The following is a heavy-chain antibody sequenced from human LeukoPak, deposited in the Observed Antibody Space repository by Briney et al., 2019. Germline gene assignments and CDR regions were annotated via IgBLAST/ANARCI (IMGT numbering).Heavy chain of an antibody. D-gene: IGHD6-19*01. CDR3: ARDMRSGWYEFDY. Sequence: GGSLRLSCAASGFTFSSYAMHWVRQAPGKGLEWVAVILYDGSNKYYADSVKGRFTISRDNSKNTLYLQMNSLRAEDTAVYYCARDMRSGWYEFDYWGQGTLVTVSS. CDR2: ILYDGSNK. CDR1: GFTFSSYA. V-gene: IGHV3-30-3*01. J-gene: IGHJ4*02.